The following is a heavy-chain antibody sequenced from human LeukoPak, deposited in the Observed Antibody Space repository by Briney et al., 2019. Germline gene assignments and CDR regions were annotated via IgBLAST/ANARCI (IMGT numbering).Heavy chain of an antibody. Sequence: GGSLRLSCAASGFTFSSYVMHWVRQAPGKGLEWVAIISYDGSNEYYADSVKGRFTISRDNAKNSLYLQMNSLRAEDTALYYCTRDDGSYSRSPGFDYWGQGNLVTVSS. CDR1: GFTFSSYV. V-gene: IGHV3-30*04. CDR3: TRDDGSYSRSPGFDY. CDR2: ISYDGSNE. D-gene: IGHD1-26*01. J-gene: IGHJ4*02.